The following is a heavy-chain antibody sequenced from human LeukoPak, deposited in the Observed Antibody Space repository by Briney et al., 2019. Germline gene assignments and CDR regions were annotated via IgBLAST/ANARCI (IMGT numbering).Heavy chain of an antibody. D-gene: IGHD3-3*01. V-gene: IGHV3-23*01. CDR3: AKEYYDFWSGYYPTPYYFDY. J-gene: IGHJ4*02. CDR2: ISKSGEST. Sequence: GGSLRLSCTAAGFTFNSYAMNWFRQAPGKGLEWVSAISKSGESTYYASSVKGRFTISRDNSKNTQYLQMNSLRAEDTAVYYCAKEYYDFWSGYYPTPYYFDYWGQGTLVTVSS. CDR1: GFTFNSYA.